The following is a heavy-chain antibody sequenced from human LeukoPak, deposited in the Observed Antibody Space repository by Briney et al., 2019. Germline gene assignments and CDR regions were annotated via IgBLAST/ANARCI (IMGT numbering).Heavy chain of an antibody. CDR2: IRGGGGSA. V-gene: IGHV3-23*01. Sequence: GGSLRLSCTASGFTFSAYAMMWVRQAPGKGPEWVSAIRGGGGSAFYADSVKGRFTISRDNSKYMLFLQMNSLRAEDTAVYYCARDPNGDYIGAFDMWGPGTMVTVSS. CDR3: ARDPNGDYIGAFDM. J-gene: IGHJ3*02. CDR1: GFTFSAYA. D-gene: IGHD4-17*01.